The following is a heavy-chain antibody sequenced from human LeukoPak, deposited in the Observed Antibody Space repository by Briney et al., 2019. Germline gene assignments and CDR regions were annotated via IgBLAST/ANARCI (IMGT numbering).Heavy chain of an antibody. V-gene: IGHV3-30*02. CDR1: GVTFSSYG. J-gene: IGHJ4*02. CDR2: IRYDASNK. D-gene: IGHD2-2*01. CDR3: AQGDCSSISCPGPLN. Sequence: GGSLRLSCAASGVTFSSYGMHWVRQAPGKGLEWVAFIRYDASNKYYADSVKGRFTISRDNSKNTLYLQMNSLRAEDTSVYYCAQGDCSSISCPGPLNWGQGTLVTVSS.